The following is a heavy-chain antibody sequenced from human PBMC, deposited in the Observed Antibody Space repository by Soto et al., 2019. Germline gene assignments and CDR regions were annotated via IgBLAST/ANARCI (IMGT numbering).Heavy chain of an antibody. Sequence: PSETLSLTCTVSGGSISSGGHYWSWIRQHPGKGLEWIGYIYYSGSTNYNPSLKSRVTISVDTSKNQFSLKLSSVTAADTAVYYCARVYAYYFDYWGQGTLVTVSS. J-gene: IGHJ4*02. V-gene: IGHV4-61*08. CDR3: ARVYAYYFDY. CDR1: GGSISSGGHY. CDR2: IYYSGST. D-gene: IGHD2-8*01.